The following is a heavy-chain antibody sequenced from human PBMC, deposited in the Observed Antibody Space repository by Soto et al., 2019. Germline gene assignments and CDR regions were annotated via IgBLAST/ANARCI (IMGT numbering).Heavy chain of an antibody. CDR2: IRSKANSYAT. CDR1: GFTFSGSA. Sequence: GGSLRLSCAASGFTFSGSAMHWVRQASGKGLEWVGRIRSKANSYATAYAASVKGRFTISRDDSKNTAYLQMNSLKTEDTAVYYCTRHPADYYDSSGYYGAGYFDLWGRGTLVTVSS. J-gene: IGHJ2*01. V-gene: IGHV3-73*01. CDR3: TRHPADYYDSSGYYGAGYFDL. D-gene: IGHD3-22*01.